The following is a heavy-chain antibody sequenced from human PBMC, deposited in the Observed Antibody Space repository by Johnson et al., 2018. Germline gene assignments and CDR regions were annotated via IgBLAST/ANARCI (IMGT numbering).Heavy chain of an antibody. CDR2: INSDGSST. D-gene: IGHD6-19*01. Sequence: VQLQESGGGLVQPGGSLRLSCAASGFTFRSYWMHWVRQAPGKGLVWVSRINSDGSSTSYADTVKGRFTISRDKSKNTLYLQMNSLRAEDTAVYYCARDSRQWLVGYYYYYMDVWGKGTTFTVSS. CDR1: GFTFRSYW. CDR3: ARDSRQWLVGYYYYYMDV. J-gene: IGHJ6*03. V-gene: IGHV3-74*01.